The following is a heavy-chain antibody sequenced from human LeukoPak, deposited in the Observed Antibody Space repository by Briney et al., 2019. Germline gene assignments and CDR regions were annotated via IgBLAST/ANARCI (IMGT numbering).Heavy chain of an antibody. CDR2: IKYDGSDK. Sequence: HPGGSLRLSCTASGVIFYNYGMHWVRQAPGKGPEWVAFIKYDGSDKYYVDSVKGRFTISRDNSKNTLYLQMNSLRAEDTAVYYCAKGHYMDVWGKGTTVTVSS. V-gene: IGHV3-30*02. CDR1: GVIFYNYG. CDR3: AKGHYMDV. J-gene: IGHJ6*03.